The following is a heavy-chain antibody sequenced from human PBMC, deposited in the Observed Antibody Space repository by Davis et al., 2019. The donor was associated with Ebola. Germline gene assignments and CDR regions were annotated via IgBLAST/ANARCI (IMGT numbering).Heavy chain of an antibody. Sequence: GGSLRLSCVASGHGFTFSAYGMHWVRQAPGKGLEWVAYIKLDGSEKNYVDSVKGRFSVSRDNAKNSMYLQMDSLRADDTAVFYCARVGLLEPQYSYYGMDVWGQGTTVTVSS. CDR3: ARVGLLEPQYSYYGMDV. D-gene: IGHD3-3*01. J-gene: IGHJ6*02. V-gene: IGHV3-7*01. CDR2: IKLDGSEK. CDR1: GHGFTFSAYG.